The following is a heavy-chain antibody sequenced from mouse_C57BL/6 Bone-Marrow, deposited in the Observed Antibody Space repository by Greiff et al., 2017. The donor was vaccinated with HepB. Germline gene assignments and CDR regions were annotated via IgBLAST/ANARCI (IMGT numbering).Heavy chain of an antibody. CDR3: ARSTYDGYSFAY. Sequence: DVKLVESVAELVRPGASVKLSCTASGFNIKNTYMHWVKQRPEQGLEWIGRIDPANGNTKYAPKFQGKATITADTSSNTAYLQLSSLTSEDTAIYYCARSTYDGYSFAYWGQGTLVTVSA. J-gene: IGHJ3*01. V-gene: IGHV14-3*01. CDR2: IDPANGNT. D-gene: IGHD2-3*01. CDR1: GFNIKNTY.